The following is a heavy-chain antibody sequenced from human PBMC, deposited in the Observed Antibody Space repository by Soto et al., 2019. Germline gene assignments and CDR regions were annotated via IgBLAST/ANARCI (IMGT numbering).Heavy chain of an antibody. CDR3: ARPLRERNYYYGMAV. Sequence: QVQLVQSGAEMQQPGASVRVSCKASGGTFSKYAFSWVRQAPGQGLEWLGGTIPMFGTTNYAQKFQGRVAISADESTDTVYIELSSLRSEDTADYFCARPLRERNYYYGMAVWGQGTTVTVSS. CDR2: TIPMFGTT. D-gene: IGHD4-17*01. J-gene: IGHJ6*02. CDR1: GGTFSKYA. V-gene: IGHV1-69*01.